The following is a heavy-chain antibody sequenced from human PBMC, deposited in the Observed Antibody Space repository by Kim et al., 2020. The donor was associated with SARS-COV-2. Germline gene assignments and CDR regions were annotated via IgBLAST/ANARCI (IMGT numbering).Heavy chain of an antibody. D-gene: IGHD5-18*01. V-gene: IGHV3-30*04. J-gene: IGHJ6*02. CDR2: ISYDGSNK. CDR3: ARDAVQLWFPAYYYYGMDV. Sequence: GGSLRLSCAASGFTFSSYAMHWVRQAPGKGLEWVAVISYDGSNKYYADSVKGRFTISRDNSKNTLYLQMNSLRAEDTAVYYCARDAVQLWFPAYYYYGMDVWGQGTTVTVSS. CDR1: GFTFSSYA.